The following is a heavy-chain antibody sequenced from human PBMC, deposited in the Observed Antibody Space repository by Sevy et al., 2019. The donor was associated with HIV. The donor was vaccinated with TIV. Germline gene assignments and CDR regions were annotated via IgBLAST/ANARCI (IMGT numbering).Heavy chain of an antibody. CDR2: IRNKADSYTT. D-gene: IGHD6-13*01. CDR3: ATHAGIAAAGRVFDY. V-gene: IGHV3-72*01. J-gene: IGHJ4*02. Sequence: GGSLRLSCAASGFTFSDHYMEWVRQAPGKGLEWVGRIRNKADSYTTEYAASVEGRFTISRDDSKNSLYLLMNSLKNEETAVYYCATHAGIAAAGRVFDYWGQGTLVTVSS. CDR1: GFTFSDHY.